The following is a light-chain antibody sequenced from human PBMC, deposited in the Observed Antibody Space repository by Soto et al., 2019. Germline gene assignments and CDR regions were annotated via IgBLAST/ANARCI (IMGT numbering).Light chain of an antibody. V-gene: IGKV3-15*01. CDR2: GAS. J-gene: IGKJ1*01. CDR3: QQYNNWPTWS. CDR1: QSVGRN. Sequence: EIVMTQSPATLSVSPGERATLSCRASQSVGRNVVWYQQKPGQAPRLLIHGASTRATGIPARVSGSGSGTEFTLTISSLQSEDFAVYYCQQYNNWPTWSFGQGTKVEV.